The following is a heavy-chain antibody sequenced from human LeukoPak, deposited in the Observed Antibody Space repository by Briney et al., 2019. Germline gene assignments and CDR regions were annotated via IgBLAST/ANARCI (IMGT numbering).Heavy chain of an antibody. Sequence: ASVKVSCKTDGYTFNNFGISWVRQAPGQGLEWLGWVSAYDGKTNYAQTVQDRVTMTTDTSTGTAYMDLRSLRSDDTAVYYCARGTPSSGYWLDRYYFDYWGQGTLVTVSS. J-gene: IGHJ4*02. V-gene: IGHV1-18*01. D-gene: IGHD3-22*01. CDR2: VSAYDGKT. CDR3: ARGTPSSGYWLDRYYFDY. CDR1: GYTFNNFG.